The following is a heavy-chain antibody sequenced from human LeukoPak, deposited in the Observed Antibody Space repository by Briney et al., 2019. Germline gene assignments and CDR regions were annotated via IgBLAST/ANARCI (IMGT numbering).Heavy chain of an antibody. V-gene: IGHV3-30*02. Sequence: PGGSLRLSCAASGFTFSSYGMHWVRQAPGKGLEWVAFIRYDGSNKYYADSVKGRFTISRDNSKNTLYLQMNSLRAEDTAVYYCARGGARSSGSYWEYYFDYWGQGTLVTVSS. CDR3: ARGGARSSGSYWEYYFDY. CDR2: IRYDGSNK. D-gene: IGHD1-26*01. CDR1: GFTFSSYG. J-gene: IGHJ4*02.